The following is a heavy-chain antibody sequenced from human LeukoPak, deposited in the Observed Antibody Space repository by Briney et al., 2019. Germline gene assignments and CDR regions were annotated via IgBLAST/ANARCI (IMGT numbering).Heavy chain of an antibody. CDR1: GGSISSYY. D-gene: IGHD3-22*01. Sequence: SETLSLTCTVSGGSISSYYWSWIRQPPGKGLEWIGYIYYIGGTNYNPSLKSRVTISVDTSKNQFSLKLSSVTAADTAVHYCARDRTDYYDSSGYYYRNWFDPWGQGTLVTVSS. V-gene: IGHV4-59*01. CDR3: ARDRTDYYDSSGYYYRNWFDP. J-gene: IGHJ5*02. CDR2: IYYIGGT.